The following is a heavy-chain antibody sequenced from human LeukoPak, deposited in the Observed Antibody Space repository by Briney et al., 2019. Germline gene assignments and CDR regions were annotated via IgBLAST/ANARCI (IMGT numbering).Heavy chain of an antibody. J-gene: IGHJ5*02. CDR3: ARPMAWFDP. V-gene: IGHV4-34*01. D-gene: IGHD5-24*01. CDR2: INHSGST. Sequence: NLSETLSLTCAAYGGSFSGYYWSWIRQPPGKGLEWIGEINHSGSTNYNPSLKSRVTISVDTSKNQFSLKLSSVTAADTAVYYCARPMAWFDPWGQGTLVTVSS. CDR1: GGSFSGYY.